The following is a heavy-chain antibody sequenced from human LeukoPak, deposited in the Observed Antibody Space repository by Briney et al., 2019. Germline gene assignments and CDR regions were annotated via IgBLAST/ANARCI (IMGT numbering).Heavy chain of an antibody. Sequence: HTGGSLRLSCAASGFTFSSYAMSWVRQAPGKGLEWVSAISGSGGSTYYADSVKGRFTISRDNSKNTLYLQMNSLRAEDTAVYYCAKDFNYDSSGPSYYWGQGTLVTVSS. CDR2: ISGSGGST. J-gene: IGHJ4*02. CDR1: GFTFSSYA. CDR3: AKDFNYDSSGPSYY. D-gene: IGHD3-22*01. V-gene: IGHV3-23*01.